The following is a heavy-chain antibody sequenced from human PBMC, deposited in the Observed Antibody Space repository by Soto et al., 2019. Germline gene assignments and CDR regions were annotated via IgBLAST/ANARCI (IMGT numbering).Heavy chain of an antibody. CDR1: GFTFSSYS. CDR3: ARGEVVVTAPFDY. D-gene: IGHD2-21*02. V-gene: IGHV3-21*01. J-gene: IGHJ4*02. CDR2: ISSSSSYI. Sequence: EVQLVESGGGLVKPGGSLRLSCAASGFTFSSYSMKWVRQAPGKGLEWVSSISSSSSYIYYADSVKGRFTISRDNAKNSLYLQMNSLRAEDTAVYYCARGEVVVTAPFDYWGQGTLVTVSS.